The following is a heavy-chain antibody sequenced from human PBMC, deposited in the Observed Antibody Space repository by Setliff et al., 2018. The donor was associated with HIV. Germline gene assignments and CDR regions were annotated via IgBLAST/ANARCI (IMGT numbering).Heavy chain of an antibody. CDR3: ASGLYYSHTDSFYFYD. Sequence: SETLSLTCTVSGASISSGNYYWSWIRQPAGKGLEWIGRIYTSGSTNCNPSLKSRVTISVDTSQNQFSLKLSSATAADTAVYYCASGLYYSHTDSFYFYDWGLGTLVTVSS. CDR1: GASISSGNYY. D-gene: IGHD3-10*01. J-gene: IGHJ4*02. CDR2: IYTSGST. V-gene: IGHV4-61*02.